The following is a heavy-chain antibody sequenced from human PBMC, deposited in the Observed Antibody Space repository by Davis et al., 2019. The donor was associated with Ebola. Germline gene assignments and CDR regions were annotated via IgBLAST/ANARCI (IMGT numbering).Heavy chain of an antibody. CDR2: INAGNGNT. CDR1: GYTFTSYA. Sequence: AASVQVSCKASGYTFTSYAMHWVRQAPGQRLEWMGWINAGNGNTKYSQKFQGRVTITRDTSASTAYMELSSLRSEDTAVYYCARESRIAVAGWYYYYGMDVWGQGTTVTVSS. V-gene: IGHV1-3*01. J-gene: IGHJ6*02. CDR3: ARESRIAVAGWYYYYGMDV. D-gene: IGHD6-19*01.